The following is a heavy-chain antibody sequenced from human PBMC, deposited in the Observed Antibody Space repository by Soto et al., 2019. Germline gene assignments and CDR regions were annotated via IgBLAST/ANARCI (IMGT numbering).Heavy chain of an antibody. V-gene: IGHV1-69*01. CDR2: IIPIFGTP. CDR1: GGTFSSYG. Sequence: QVQLVQSGAEVKEPGSSVKVSCKASGGTFSSYGIAWVRQAPGQALELMGGIIPIFGTPNYAQRFRGRVPITADESASTVYMELSSLRSEDAAVYYCAVRSSYSHYYYALDVWGQGTTVTVSS. D-gene: IGHD3-3*01. J-gene: IGHJ6*02. CDR3: AVRSSYSHYYYALDV.